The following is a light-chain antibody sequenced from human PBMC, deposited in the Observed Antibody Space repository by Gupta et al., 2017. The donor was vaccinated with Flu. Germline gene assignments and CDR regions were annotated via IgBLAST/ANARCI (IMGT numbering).Light chain of an antibody. CDR1: QDISNY. V-gene: IGKV1-33*01. Sequence: DIQMTQSPSSLSASVGDRVTITCQASQDISNYLNWYQQKPGKAPKLLIYDASNWETGVPSRFSGSGYGTDFTFTISSRQPEDIAPYYCQQDYNLLTWTFGQGTKVEIK. CDR3: QQDYNLLTWT. J-gene: IGKJ1*01. CDR2: DAS.